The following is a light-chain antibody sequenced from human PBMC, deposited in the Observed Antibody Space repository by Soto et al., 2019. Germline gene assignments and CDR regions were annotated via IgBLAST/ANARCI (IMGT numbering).Light chain of an antibody. CDR3: SSYTSSSTYV. J-gene: IGLJ1*01. CDR2: DVS. Sequence: QSVLTQPASVSGSPGQSITISCTGTSSDVCGYNYVSWYQQHPGKAPKLMIYDVSNRPSGISNRFSGSKSGNTASLTISGLQAEDEADYYCSSYTSSSTYVLGTGTKVTVL. V-gene: IGLV2-14*01. CDR1: SSDVCGYNY.